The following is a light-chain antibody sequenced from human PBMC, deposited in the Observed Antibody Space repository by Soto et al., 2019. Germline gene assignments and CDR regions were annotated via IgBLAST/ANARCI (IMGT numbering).Light chain of an antibody. CDR1: SSNIGSNT. Sequence: QAVVTQPPSASGTPGQRVTISCSGASSNIGSNTANWYQQLPGTAPKLLIYSNDQRPSGVPDRISGSKSGTSASLAISGLQSEDEADYYCASWDDSLNGHVVFGGGTKLTVL. CDR3: ASWDDSLNGHVV. CDR2: SND. V-gene: IGLV1-44*01. J-gene: IGLJ2*01.